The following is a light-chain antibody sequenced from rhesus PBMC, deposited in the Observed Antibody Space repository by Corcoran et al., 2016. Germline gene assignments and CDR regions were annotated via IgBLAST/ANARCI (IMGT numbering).Light chain of an antibody. J-gene: IGKJ2*01. CDR3: QHYGDLPYS. CDR2: AES. Sequence: DIQMTQSPSSLSASVGDKVTITCHGSQGFNSRLAWYQQKPGKAPKPLIYAESSLQSGVPSRFRGCGSGTDYTLTITSLQPEDFATYYCQHYGDLPYSFGQGTKVDIK. V-gene: IGKV1-19*01. CDR1: QGFNSR.